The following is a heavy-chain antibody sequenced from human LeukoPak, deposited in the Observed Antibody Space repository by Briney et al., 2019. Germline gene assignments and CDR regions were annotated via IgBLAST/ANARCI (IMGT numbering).Heavy chain of an antibody. CDR2: IYTSGST. V-gene: IGHV4-4*07. CDR1: GGSISSYY. D-gene: IGHD1-26*01. Sequence: PSETLSLTCTVSGGSISSYYWSWIRQPAGKGLEWIGRIYTSGSTNYNPSLRSRVTMSVDTSKNQFSLKLSSVTAADTAVYYCARCPSVWDPVSNAFDIWGQGTMVTVSS. CDR3: ARCPSVWDPVSNAFDI. J-gene: IGHJ3*02.